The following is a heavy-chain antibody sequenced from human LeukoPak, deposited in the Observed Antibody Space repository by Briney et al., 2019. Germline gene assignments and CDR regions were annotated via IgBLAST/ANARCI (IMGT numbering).Heavy chain of an antibody. D-gene: IGHD6-13*01. CDR3: ARGSKAAPGTFDY. CDR2: IYYTGST. Sequence: PSETLSLTCAVSGGSISGGGYSWSWIRQPPGKGLEWIGYIYYTGSTDYNPSLKSRVAISVDTSKNQFSLKLSSVTAADTAVYYCARGSKAAPGTFDYWGQGTLVTVSS. J-gene: IGHJ4*02. CDR1: GGSISGGGYS. V-gene: IGHV4-61*08.